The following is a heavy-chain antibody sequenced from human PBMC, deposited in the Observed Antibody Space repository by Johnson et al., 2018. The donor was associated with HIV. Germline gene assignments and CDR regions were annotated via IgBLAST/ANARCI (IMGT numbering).Heavy chain of an antibody. J-gene: IGHJ3*02. CDR3: ASLSYYYDSSGYSNDAFDI. CDR2: ISYDGGNK. Sequence: VQLVESGGGEVQPGRSLRLSCAASGFTFSTYAMHWVRQAPGKGLEWVAVISYDGGNKYYADSVKGRFTISRDNSKTTLFLQMNRLRAEDTAVYYCASLSYYYDSSGYSNDAFDIWGQGTMVTVSS. V-gene: IGHV3-30-3*01. D-gene: IGHD3-22*01. CDR1: GFTFSTYA.